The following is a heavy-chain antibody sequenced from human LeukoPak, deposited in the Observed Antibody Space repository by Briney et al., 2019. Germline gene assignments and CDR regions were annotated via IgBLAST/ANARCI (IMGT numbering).Heavy chain of an antibody. V-gene: IGHV4-34*01. D-gene: IGHD2-2*01. CDR2: INHSGST. Sequence: PSETLSLTCAVYGGSFSGYYWSWIRQPPGKGLEWIGEINHSGSTNYNPSLKSRVTISVDTSKNQFSLKLSSVTAADTAVYYCARGALVVPADNTAFGIWGQGTMVTVSS. CDR3: ARGALVVPADNTAFGI. J-gene: IGHJ3*02. CDR1: GGSFSGYY.